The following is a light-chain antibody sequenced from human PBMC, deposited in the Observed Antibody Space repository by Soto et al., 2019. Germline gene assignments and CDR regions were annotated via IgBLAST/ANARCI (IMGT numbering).Light chain of an antibody. CDR1: QSVSSSY. CDR3: QQYGSFT. Sequence: EIVLTQSPGTLSLSPGERATLSCRASQSVSSSYLAWYQQKPGQAPRLLIYGASSRATGIPYRFSGSLSGTDFTLTISRLEPEDFEVYYCQQYGSFTFGQGTRLEIK. V-gene: IGKV3-20*01. J-gene: IGKJ5*01. CDR2: GAS.